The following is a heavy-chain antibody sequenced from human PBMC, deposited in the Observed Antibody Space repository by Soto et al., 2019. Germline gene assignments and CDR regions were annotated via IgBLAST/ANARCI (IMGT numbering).Heavy chain of an antibody. V-gene: IGHV1-18*01. CDR2: ISAYNGNT. J-gene: IGHJ5*02. D-gene: IGHD6-19*01. CDR3: ARDFGIAVGGWFDP. CDR1: GYTFTSYG. Sequence: AAVKVSCKASGYTFTSYGISWVRQAPGQGLEWMGWISAYNGNTNYAQKLQGRVTMTTDTSTSTAYMELRSLRSDDTAVYYCARDFGIAVGGWFDPWGQGTLVTVSS.